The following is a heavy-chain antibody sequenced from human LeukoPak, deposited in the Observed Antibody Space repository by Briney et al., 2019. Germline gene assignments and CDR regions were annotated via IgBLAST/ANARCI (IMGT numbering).Heavy chain of an antibody. CDR2: VYYDGST. V-gene: IGHV4-39*07. CDR1: GDSIISYDYY. J-gene: IGHJ5*02. CDR3: ARDGEDILSNWFDP. Sequence: SETLSLTCTVSGDSIISYDYYWVWIRQPPGKALEWIGSVYYDGSTYYNPSLKSRVTISVDTSKNQFSLNLTSVTAADTAVYYCARDGEDILSNWFDPWGQGILVTVSS. D-gene: IGHD2/OR15-2a*01.